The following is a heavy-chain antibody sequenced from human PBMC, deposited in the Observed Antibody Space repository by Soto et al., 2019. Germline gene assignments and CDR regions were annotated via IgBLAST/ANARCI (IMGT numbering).Heavy chain of an antibody. J-gene: IGHJ4*02. CDR3: ARSHYTYGLLIDY. Sequence: PSETLSLTCSFSGDSITTNGYCWGWIRQPPGKGLQWIGNVYWTGSTFSHPSLTSRVFISVDTSKNEFSLRLTSVTAADTAVYYCARSHYTYGLLIDYWGPGTLVTVSS. V-gene: IGHV4-39*01. D-gene: IGHD2-8*01. CDR2: VYWTGST. CDR1: GDSITTNGYC.